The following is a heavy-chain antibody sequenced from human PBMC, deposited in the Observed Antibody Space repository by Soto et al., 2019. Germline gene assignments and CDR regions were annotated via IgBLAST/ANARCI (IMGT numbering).Heavy chain of an antibody. CDR1: GFSLSTRDVG. CDR2: LYWDDDN. V-gene: IGHV2-5*02. D-gene: IGHD6-19*01. CDR3: AHGSGWLFDY. J-gene: IGHJ4*02. Sequence: QLTLKESGPTLVKPTQTLTLTCTFSGFSLSTRDVGVGWIRQPPGKDLEWLALLYWDDDNRYSPSLRRRLTLTKDTSKNQVVLTMTNMDPVDTATYYCAHGSGWLFDYWGPGTLVTVSS.